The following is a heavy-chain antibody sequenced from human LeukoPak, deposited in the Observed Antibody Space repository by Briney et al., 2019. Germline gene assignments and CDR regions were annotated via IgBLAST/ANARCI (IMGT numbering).Heavy chain of an antibody. Sequence: PGGSLRLSCAASGFTFSSYGMHWVRQAPGKGLEWLAFIRYDGSTKYYADSVKGRFTISRDNSKNTLYLQMNSLRAEDTAVYYCAKVPIQLWSLFDYWGQGTLVTVSS. D-gene: IGHD5-18*01. CDR1: GFTFSSYG. V-gene: IGHV3-30*02. CDR2: IRYDGSTK. CDR3: AKVPIQLWSLFDY. J-gene: IGHJ4*02.